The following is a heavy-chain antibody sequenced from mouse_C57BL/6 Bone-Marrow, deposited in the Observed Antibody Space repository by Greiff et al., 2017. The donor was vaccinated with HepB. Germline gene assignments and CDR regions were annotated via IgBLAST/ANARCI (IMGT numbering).Heavy chain of an antibody. CDR1: GFPFSDYY. CDR2: INYDGSST. V-gene: IGHV5-16*01. CDR3: ARDLSYLDY. Sequence: EVKLMASEGGLVQPGSSMTLSCPASGFPFSDYYLAWVRQVPEKGLEWVANINYDGSSTYYLDSLKSRFIISRDNAKNILYLQMSSLKSEDTATYYCARDLSYLDYWGQGTTLTVSS. J-gene: IGHJ2*01.